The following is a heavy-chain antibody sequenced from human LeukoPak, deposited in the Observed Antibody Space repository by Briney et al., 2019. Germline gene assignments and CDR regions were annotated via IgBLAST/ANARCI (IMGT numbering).Heavy chain of an antibody. CDR2: ISENGEST. J-gene: IGHJ4*02. CDR3: ASYFHYGDYASLWY. Sequence: GGSLRLSCAASGFTFNTYAMSWVRQAPGKGLEWVSSISENGESTYYADSVKGRFTISRDNSRNTLYLQMNSLRAGDTAVYYCASYFHYGDYASLWYWGQGTLVTVSS. V-gene: IGHV3-23*01. CDR1: GFTFNTYA. D-gene: IGHD4-17*01.